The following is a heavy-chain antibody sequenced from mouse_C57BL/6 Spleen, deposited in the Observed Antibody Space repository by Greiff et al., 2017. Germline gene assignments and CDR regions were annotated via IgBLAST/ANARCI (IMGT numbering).Heavy chain of an antibody. J-gene: IGHJ2*01. D-gene: IGHD1-1*01. CDR1: GYTFTDYY. V-gene: IGHV1-26*01. CDR3: ARYYYGSRGYYFDY. CDR2: INPNNGGT. Sequence: VQLQQSGPELVKPGASVKISCKASGYTFTDYYMNWVKQSHGKSLEWIGDINPNNGGTSYNQKFKGKATLTVDKSSSTAYMELRSLTAEDSAVYYCARYYYGSRGYYFDYWSQGTTLTVSS.